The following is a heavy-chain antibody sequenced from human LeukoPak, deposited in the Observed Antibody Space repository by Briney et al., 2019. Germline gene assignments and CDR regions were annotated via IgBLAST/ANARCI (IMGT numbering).Heavy chain of an antibody. D-gene: IGHD3-10*01. CDR1: EDSITIYY. CDR2: IDHTGST. V-gene: IGHV4-59*01. J-gene: IGHJ6*03. CDR3: ARTTMVRGTYYMDV. Sequence: PSETLSLTCTVSEDSITIYYWTWIRQPPGKGLEWVGYIDHTGSTNYNPSLNSRVTISRDTSKNHFSLKLSSVTAADTAVYYCARTTMVRGTYYMDVWGKGTTVTVSS.